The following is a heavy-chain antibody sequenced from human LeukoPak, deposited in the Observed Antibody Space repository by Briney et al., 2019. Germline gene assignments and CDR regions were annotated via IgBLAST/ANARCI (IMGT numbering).Heavy chain of an antibody. CDR3: ARDAPSKAAADDY. J-gene: IGHJ4*02. Sequence: GGSLRLSCAASGFTFITYGMHWVRQAPGKGLECVAVISYDGDKKYYADSVKGRFTISRDNAKNSLYLQMNSLRAEDTAVYYCARDAPSKAAADDYWGQGTLVTGSS. D-gene: IGHD6-13*01. CDR2: ISYDGDKK. CDR1: GFTFITYG. V-gene: IGHV3-30*03.